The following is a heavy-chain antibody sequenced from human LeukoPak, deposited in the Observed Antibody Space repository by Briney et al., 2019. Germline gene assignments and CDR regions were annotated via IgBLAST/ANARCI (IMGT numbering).Heavy chain of an antibody. Sequence: PGGSLRLSCAASGITFISAWMNRVRQAPGKGLEWVGRIKSKTDGGTAEYAARVKGRFIISRDDSKNTLYLQMNSLNSDDTGVYYCATALRGVGFWGQGTLVTVPS. J-gene: IGHJ4*02. D-gene: IGHD3-3*01. V-gene: IGHV3-15*01. CDR3: ATALRGVGF. CDR1: GITFISAW. CDR2: IKSKTDGGTA.